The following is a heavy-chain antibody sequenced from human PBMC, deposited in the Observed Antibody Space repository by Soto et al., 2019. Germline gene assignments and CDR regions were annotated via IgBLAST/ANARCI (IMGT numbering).Heavy chain of an antibody. J-gene: IGHJ6*02. Sequence: QVQLVQSGAEVKKPGSSVKVSCKASGATFSSYAISWVRQAPGQGLEWMGGIIPIFGTANFAQKFQGRVRITADESTGTACMELSSLRSEDTAVYYCARGNCSSTSCSYYYYGMDVWGQGTTVTVSS. D-gene: IGHD2-2*01. CDR2: IIPIFGTA. V-gene: IGHV1-69*01. CDR3: ARGNCSSTSCSYYYYGMDV. CDR1: GATFSSYA.